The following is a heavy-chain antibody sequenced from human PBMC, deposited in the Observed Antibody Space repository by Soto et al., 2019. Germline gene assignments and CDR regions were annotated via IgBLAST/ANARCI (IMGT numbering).Heavy chain of an antibody. D-gene: IGHD2-21*02. CDR3: VQSRCGGDCLTFYSSHPYYGLDV. Sequence: QITLKESGPPLVKPTQTLTLTCTFCGFALTYIGEGVRWIRQPPGKALEWLALVYWDDDKRYNPSLRSRLTITKDTSKRQVVLTMTTMDPVDTATYYCVQSRCGGDCLTFYSSHPYYGLDVWGQGTTVTVTS. CDR1: GFALTYIGEG. V-gene: IGHV2-5*02. CDR2: VYWDDDK. J-gene: IGHJ6*02.